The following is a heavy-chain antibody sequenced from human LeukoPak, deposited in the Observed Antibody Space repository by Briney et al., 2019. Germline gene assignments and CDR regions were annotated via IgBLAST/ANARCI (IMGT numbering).Heavy chain of an antibody. D-gene: IGHD3-9*01. J-gene: IGHJ4*02. Sequence: ASVKVSCKASGYTFTNYDINWVRQATGQGLEWMGWMNPNSGNTGYAQKFQGRVTITRNTSISTAYMELSSLRSEDTAVYYCARSPDILTGENFDYWGQGTLVTVSS. CDR3: ARSPDILTGENFDY. CDR1: GYTFTNYD. V-gene: IGHV1-8*01. CDR2: MNPNSGNT.